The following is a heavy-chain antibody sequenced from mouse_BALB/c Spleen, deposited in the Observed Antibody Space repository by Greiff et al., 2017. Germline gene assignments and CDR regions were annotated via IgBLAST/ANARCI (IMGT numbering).Heavy chain of an antibody. CDR1: GFTFSSYT. CDR2: ISNGGGST. CDR3: ARHYDYYAMDY. V-gene: IGHV5-12-2*01. J-gene: IGHJ4*01. Sequence: EVNVVESGGGLVQPGGSLKLSCAASGFTFSSYTMSWVRQTPEKRLEWVAYISNGGGSTYYPDTVKGRFTISRDNAKNTLYLQMSSLKSEDTAMYYCARHYDYYAMDYWGQGTSVTVSS. D-gene: IGHD1-1*02.